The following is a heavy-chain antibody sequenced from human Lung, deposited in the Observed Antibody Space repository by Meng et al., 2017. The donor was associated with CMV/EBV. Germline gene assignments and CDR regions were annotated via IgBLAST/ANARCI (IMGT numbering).Heavy chain of an antibody. CDR1: GFTFSIYW. V-gene: IGHV3-7*01. Sequence: GESLKISCAASGFTFSIYWMSWVRQAPGKGLEWVANIKQDGSEKYYVDSVEGRFTISRDNAKNSLYLQINSLRAKDAAIYYCARDLGDGSNYYYFDFWGHGXLVTVSS. J-gene: IGHJ4*01. CDR2: IKQDGSEK. CDR3: ARDLGDGSNYYYFDF. D-gene: IGHD5-24*01.